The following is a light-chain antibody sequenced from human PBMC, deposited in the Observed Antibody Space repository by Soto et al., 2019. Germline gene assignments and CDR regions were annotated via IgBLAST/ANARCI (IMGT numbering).Light chain of an antibody. J-gene: IGKJ2*01. Sequence: EIVLTQSPGTLSLSPGERATLSCRASQTVSSSFLAWYQHKPGQAPRLLIYDASSRATGIPDRFRGSGSGTDFTLTISRLEAEDFAIYYCQQYGGSPPLYTFGQGTKLEIK. CDR3: QQYGGSPPLYT. V-gene: IGKV3-20*01. CDR1: QTVSSSF. CDR2: DAS.